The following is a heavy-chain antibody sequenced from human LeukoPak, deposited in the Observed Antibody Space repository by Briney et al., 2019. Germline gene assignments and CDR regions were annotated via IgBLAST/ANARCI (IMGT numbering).Heavy chain of an antibody. V-gene: IGHV4-38-2*02. D-gene: IGHD3-22*01. CDR2: ISDSGDT. CDR3: ARDPSSGWFSSWFDP. J-gene: IGHJ5*02. CDR1: DFSINSGFY. Sequence: PSETLSLTCAGSDFSINSGFYWGWIRQPPGKGLEWIGSISDSGDTYYSPSLKSRLTMSLDTSTNQFPLTLSSVTAADTAVYYCARDPSSGWFSSWFDPWGQGTLVTVSS.